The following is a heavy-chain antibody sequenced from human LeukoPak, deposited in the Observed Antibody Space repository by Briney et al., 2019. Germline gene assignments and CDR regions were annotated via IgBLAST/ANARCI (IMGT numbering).Heavy chain of an antibody. CDR1: GGSISSSSYY. J-gene: IGHJ4*02. CDR3: ARRAAVLGGLFDY. CDR2: IYYSGST. Sequence: SSETLSPTCTVSGGSISSSSYYWGWIRQPPGKGREWIGSIYYSGSTYYNPSLKSRVTISVDTSKNQFSLKLSSVTAADTAVYYCARRAAVLGGLFDYWGQGTLVTVSS. V-gene: IGHV4-39*01. D-gene: IGHD1-26*01.